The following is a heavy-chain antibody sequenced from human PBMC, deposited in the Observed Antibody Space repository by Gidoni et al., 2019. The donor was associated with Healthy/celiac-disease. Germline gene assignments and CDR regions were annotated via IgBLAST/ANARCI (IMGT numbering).Heavy chain of an antibody. J-gene: IGHJ4*02. V-gene: IGHV3-73*01. CDR1: GFTFSGSA. CDR3: TRLDPGCSGGSCYSDLDY. Sequence: EVQLVESGGGLVQPGGSLKLSCAASGFTFSGSAMPWVRQASGKGLEGVGRIRSKANSYATAYAASVKGRFTISRDDSKNTAYLQMNSLKTEDTAVYYCTRLDPGCSGGSCYSDLDYWGQGTLVTVSS. D-gene: IGHD2-15*01. CDR2: IRSKANSYAT.